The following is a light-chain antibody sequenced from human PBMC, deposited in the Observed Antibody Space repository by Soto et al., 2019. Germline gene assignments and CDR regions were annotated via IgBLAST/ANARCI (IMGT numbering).Light chain of an antibody. CDR1: SSDVGGYNY. V-gene: IGLV2-14*01. Sequence: QSALTQPASVSGSPGQSITIACTGTSSDVGGYNYVSWYQHHPGKAPKLMIYEVSTRPSGVSNRFSGSKSGNTASLTISGLPAEDDADYYCSSYTSSSTPYVFGTGTKVTVL. CDR3: SSYTSSSTPYV. J-gene: IGLJ1*01. CDR2: EVS.